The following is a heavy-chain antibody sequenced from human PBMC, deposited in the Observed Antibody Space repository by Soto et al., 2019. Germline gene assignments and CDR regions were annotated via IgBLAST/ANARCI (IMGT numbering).Heavy chain of an antibody. Sequence: VKVSCKASGYTFTSYGISWVRQAPGQGLEWMGWISAYNGNTNYAQKLQGRVTMTTDTSTSTAYMELRSLRSDDTAVYYCARDLYDFWSGYYLAHESPFDPWGQGTLVTVSS. V-gene: IGHV1-18*01. CDR2: ISAYNGNT. D-gene: IGHD3-3*01. CDR3: ARDLYDFWSGYYLAHESPFDP. CDR1: GYTFTSYG. J-gene: IGHJ5*02.